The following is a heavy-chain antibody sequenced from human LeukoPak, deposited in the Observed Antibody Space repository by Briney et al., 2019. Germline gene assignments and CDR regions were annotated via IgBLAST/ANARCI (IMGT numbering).Heavy chain of an antibody. CDR3: ARDSTVIAAAGTGWFDP. J-gene: IGHJ5*02. CDR2: MNPNSGNT. CDR1: GYTFTSYD. D-gene: IGHD6-13*01. V-gene: IGHV1-8*01. Sequence: GASVKVSCKASGYTFTSYDINWVRQAPGQGLEWMAWMNPNSGNTGYVQKFRGRLTMTRDTSIGTAYMELSSLGSEDTAVYYCARDSTVIAAAGTGWFDPWGQGTLVTVSS.